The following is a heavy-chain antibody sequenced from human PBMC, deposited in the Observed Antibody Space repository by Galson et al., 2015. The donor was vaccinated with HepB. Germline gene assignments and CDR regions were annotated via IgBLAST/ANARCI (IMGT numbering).Heavy chain of an antibody. D-gene: IGHD6-13*01. Sequence: SLRLSCAASGFTFSSYAMSWVRQAPGKGLEWVSAISGSGGSTYYADSVKGRFTISRDNSKNTLYLQMNSLRAEDTAVYYCAKDSSYSSSWYYYYYYGMDVWGQGTTVTVSS. J-gene: IGHJ6*02. CDR2: ISGSGGST. V-gene: IGHV3-23*01. CDR1: GFTFSSYA. CDR3: AKDSSYSSSWYYYYYYGMDV.